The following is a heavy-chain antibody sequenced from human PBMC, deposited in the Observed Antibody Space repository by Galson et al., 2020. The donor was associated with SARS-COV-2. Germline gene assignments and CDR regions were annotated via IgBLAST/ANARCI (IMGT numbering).Heavy chain of an antibody. CDR1: GGSISFSY. Sequence: ETSETRSLTCPVSGGSISFSYWGWIRQPPGRGLEWIGHISYIGSNNYNPSLKSRGTISLNRSNNQSSLKLTSVTAADTAGYYCASPGHYYDTSGLSSFDIGGQWSIVAV. CDR2: ISYIGSN. CDR3: ASPGHYYDTSGLSSFDI. D-gene: IGHD3-22*01. V-gene: IGHV4-59*01. J-gene: IGHJ3*02.